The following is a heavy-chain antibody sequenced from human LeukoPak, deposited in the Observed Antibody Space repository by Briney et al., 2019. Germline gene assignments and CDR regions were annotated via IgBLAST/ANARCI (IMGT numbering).Heavy chain of an antibody. CDR2: ISGTGGTT. Sequence: GGTLRLSCAASGFTFSSYGMSWVRQAPGKGLEWVSAISGTGGTTYYADSVKGRFTISRDNSKNTLYLQMNSLRAEDTAVYYCAKIIQLWLGYFDYWGQGTLVTVSS. D-gene: IGHD5-18*01. V-gene: IGHV3-23*01. CDR3: AKIIQLWLGYFDY. J-gene: IGHJ4*02. CDR1: GFTFSSYG.